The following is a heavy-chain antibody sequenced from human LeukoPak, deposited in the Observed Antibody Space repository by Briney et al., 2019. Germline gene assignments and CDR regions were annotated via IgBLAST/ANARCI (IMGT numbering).Heavy chain of an antibody. CDR3: ARGDSSSWPDY. J-gene: IGHJ4*02. V-gene: IGHV3-30-3*01. CDR2: ISYDGSNK. Sequence: GGSLRLSCAASGFTFSSYAMHWVRQAPGKGLEWVAVISYDGSNKYYADSVKGRFTISRDNSKNTLYLQMNSLRAGDTAVYYCARGDSSSWPDYWGQGTLVTVSS. CDR1: GFTFSSYA. D-gene: IGHD6-13*01.